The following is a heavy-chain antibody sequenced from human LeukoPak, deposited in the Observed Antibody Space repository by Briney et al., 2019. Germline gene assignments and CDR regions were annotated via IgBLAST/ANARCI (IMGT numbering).Heavy chain of an antibody. Sequence: GGSLRLSCAASGFTFSSYSMNWVRQAPGKGLEWVSSISSSSSYIYYADFVKGRFTISRDNSKNTLYLQMNSLRVDDTAVYYCVKGLYTIDYWGQGTLVTVSS. J-gene: IGHJ4*02. V-gene: IGHV3-21*04. CDR1: GFTFSSYS. CDR2: ISSSSSYI. D-gene: IGHD2-2*02. CDR3: VKGLYTIDY.